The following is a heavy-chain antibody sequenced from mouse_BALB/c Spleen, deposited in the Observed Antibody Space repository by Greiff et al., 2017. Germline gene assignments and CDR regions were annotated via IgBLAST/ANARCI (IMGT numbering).Heavy chain of an antibody. V-gene: IGHV14-1*02. CDR1: GFKIKDYY. D-gene: IGHD2-1*01. CDR2: IDPENGNT. Sequence: VQLKQSGAELVRPGALVKLSCKASGFKIKDYYMHWVKQRPEQGLEWIGWIDPENGNTIYDPKFQGKASITADTSSNTAYLQLSSLTSEDTAVYYCARYGNYAMDYWGQGTSVTVSS. CDR3: ARYGNYAMDY. J-gene: IGHJ4*01.